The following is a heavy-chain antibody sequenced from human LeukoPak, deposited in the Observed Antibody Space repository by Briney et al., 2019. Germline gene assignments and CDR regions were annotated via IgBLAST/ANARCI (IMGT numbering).Heavy chain of an antibody. J-gene: IGHJ4*02. CDR1: GFTFDDYA. CDR2: ISWNSGSI. CDR3: AKAPERAETYYFDY. Sequence: GGSLRLSCAASGFTFDDYAMHWVRQAPGKGLEWVSGISWNSGSIGYADSVKGRFTISRDNAKNSLYLQMNSLRAEDTASYYCAKAPERAETYYFDYWGQGTLVTVSS. V-gene: IGHV3-9*01. D-gene: IGHD1-14*01.